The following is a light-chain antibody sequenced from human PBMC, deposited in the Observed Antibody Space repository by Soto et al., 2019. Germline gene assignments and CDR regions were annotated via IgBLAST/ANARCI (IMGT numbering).Light chain of an antibody. Sequence: DIQMTQSPSSLSASVGDRVTITCRASQSISSYLNWYQQKPGKVPKLLIYATSSLQSGVSSRFSGSGSGTDFTLTISSLQPEDFATYYCQQTYTNIWTFGRGTKVEIK. CDR1: QSISSY. CDR2: ATS. J-gene: IGKJ1*01. CDR3: QQTYTNIWT. V-gene: IGKV1-39*01.